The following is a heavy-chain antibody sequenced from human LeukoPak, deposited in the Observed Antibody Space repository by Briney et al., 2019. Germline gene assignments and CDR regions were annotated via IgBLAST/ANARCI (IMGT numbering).Heavy chain of an antibody. D-gene: IGHD6-13*01. V-gene: IGHV3-11*01. Sequence: GGSLRLSCAVSGFTFSDYYMSWIRQAPGKGLEWVSYISSGGSTISHADSVKGRFTISRDNAENSLYLQMNSLRAEDTAVYYCARREAAGRCFDYWGQGTLVTVSS. J-gene: IGHJ4*02. CDR2: ISSGGSTI. CDR3: ARREAAGRCFDY. CDR1: GFTFSDYY.